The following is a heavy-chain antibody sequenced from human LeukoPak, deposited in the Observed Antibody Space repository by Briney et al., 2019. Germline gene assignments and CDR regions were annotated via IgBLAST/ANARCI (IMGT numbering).Heavy chain of an antibody. V-gene: IGHV3-23*01. J-gene: IGHJ4*02. CDR2: ISGSGGST. Sequence: PGGSLRLSCAASGFTFSSYAMSWVRQAPGKGLEWVSAISGSGGSTYYADSVKGRFTISRDNSKNTLYLQMNSLSAEDTAVYYCAKDDCGPEPCGICDYWGQGTLVTVSS. CDR1: GFTFSSYA. CDR3: AKDDCGPEPCGICDY. D-gene: IGHD2-15*01.